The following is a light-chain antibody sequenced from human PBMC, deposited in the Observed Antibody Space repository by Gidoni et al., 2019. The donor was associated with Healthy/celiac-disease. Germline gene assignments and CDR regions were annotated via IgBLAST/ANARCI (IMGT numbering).Light chain of an antibody. J-gene: IGKJ1*01. Sequence: DIQMTQSPPTPSASVGDRVTITCRANQTVNTWLAWYQQKQGKAPNLLIYRASSLKSGVPSRFSGSGSETEFTLTISSLQPDDLATYYCQQYNIFPWSFGQGTRFEIK. CDR3: QQYNIFPWS. CDR2: RAS. V-gene: IGKV1-5*03. CDR1: QTVNTW.